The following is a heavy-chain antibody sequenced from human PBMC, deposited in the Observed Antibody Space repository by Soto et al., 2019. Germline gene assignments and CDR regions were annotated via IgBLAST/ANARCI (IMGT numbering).Heavy chain of an antibody. V-gene: IGHV4-59*13. D-gene: IGHD6-19*01. CDR1: GASITTYY. CDR2: VYHTGST. J-gene: IGHJ4*02. Sequence: SETLSLTCDVSGASITTYYWSWIRQAPGKGLEWIGNVYHTGSTDYNSSLRSRVTISVDTSKNQFSFNMNSVTAADTAVYYCARRLFGSGWTLDSWGRGALVTVSS. CDR3: ARRLFGSGWTLDS.